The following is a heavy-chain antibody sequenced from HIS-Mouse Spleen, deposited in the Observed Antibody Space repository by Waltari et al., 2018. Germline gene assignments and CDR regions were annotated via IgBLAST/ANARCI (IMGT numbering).Heavy chain of an antibody. J-gene: IGHJ4*02. V-gene: IGHV4-39*07. D-gene: IGHD1-26*01. CDR2: IYYSGSH. Sequence: QLQLQESGPGLVKPSETLSLTCTVSGGSISSSSYYWGWIRQPPGKGLEWIGSIYYSGSHYYNPSLKGRVTISVDTSKNQFSLKLGSVTAADTAVYYCASMGATMGPGALEYFDYWGQGTLVTVSS. CDR3: ASMGATMGPGALEYFDY. CDR1: GGSISSSSYY.